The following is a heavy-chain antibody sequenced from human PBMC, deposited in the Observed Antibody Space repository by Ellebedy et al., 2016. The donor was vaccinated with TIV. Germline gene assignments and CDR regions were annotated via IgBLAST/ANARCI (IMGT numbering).Heavy chain of an antibody. CDR1: GFTFSYYA. CDR2: ISYDGNNK. V-gene: IGHV3-30*04. CDR3: ARGGAGFDSMNRELSFDS. J-gene: IGHJ4*02. D-gene: IGHD1-26*01. Sequence: GESLKISXAASGFTFSYYAMHWVRQAPGKGLEWVALISYDGNNKYYADSVKGRFTISRDNSKNTLYLQMNSLRDEDTAVYYCARGGAGFDSMNRELSFDSWGQGTLVTVSS.